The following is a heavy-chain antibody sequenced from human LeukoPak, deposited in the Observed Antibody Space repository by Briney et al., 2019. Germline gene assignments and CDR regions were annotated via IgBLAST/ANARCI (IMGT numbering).Heavy chain of an antibody. J-gene: IGHJ6*03. CDR3: AKGPRSGGSRYPCYYYMDV. D-gene: IGHD2-15*01. CDR1: GFTFSSYA. Sequence: GGPLRLSCAVSGFTFSSYAMSWVRQAPGKGLEWVSAISGSGGSTYYADSVKGRFTISRDNSKNTLYLQMNSLRAEDTAVYYCAKGPRSGGSRYPCYYYMDVWGNGTTVTVSS. CDR2: ISGSGGST. V-gene: IGHV3-23*01.